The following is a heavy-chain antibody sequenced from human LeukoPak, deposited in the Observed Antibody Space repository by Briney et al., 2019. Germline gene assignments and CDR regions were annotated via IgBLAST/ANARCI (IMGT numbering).Heavy chain of an antibody. J-gene: IGHJ6*02. V-gene: IGHV1-18*01. CDR1: GYTFTSYG. CDR2: ISAYNGNT. D-gene: IGHD2-15*01. Sequence: AAVTVSCKASGYTFTSYGISWVRQAPRQGLEWMGWISAYNGNTNYAQKLQGRVTMTTDTSTSTAYMELRSLRSDDTAVYYCARSIVSRGYYYYGMDVWGQGTTVTVSS. CDR3: ARSIVSRGYYYYGMDV.